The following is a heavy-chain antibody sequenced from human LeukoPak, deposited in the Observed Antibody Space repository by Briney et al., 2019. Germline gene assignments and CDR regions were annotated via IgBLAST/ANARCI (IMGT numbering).Heavy chain of an antibody. CDR2: IYHSGST. J-gene: IGHJ5*02. V-gene: IGHV4-39*07. CDR1: GGSISSSSYY. CDR3: ARVQSRLSWFDP. Sequence: SETLSLTCTVSGGSISSSSYYWGWIRQPPGKGLEWIGSIYHSGSTYYNPSLKSRVTISVDTSKNQFSLKLTSVTAADTAVYYCARVQSRLSWFDPWGQGTLVTVPS.